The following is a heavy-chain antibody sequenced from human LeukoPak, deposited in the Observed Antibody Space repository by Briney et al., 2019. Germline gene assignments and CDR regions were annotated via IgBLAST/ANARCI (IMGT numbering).Heavy chain of an antibody. CDR2: IIPILGIA. Sequence: SVKVSCKASGGTFSSYTISWVRQAPGQGPEWMGRIIPILGIANYAQKFQGRVTITADKSTSTAYMELSRLRSDDTAVYYCARDVDIVVVPAAIGYWGQGTLVTVSS. CDR3: ARDVDIVVVPAAIGY. CDR1: GGTFSSYT. V-gene: IGHV1-69*04. D-gene: IGHD2-2*03. J-gene: IGHJ4*02.